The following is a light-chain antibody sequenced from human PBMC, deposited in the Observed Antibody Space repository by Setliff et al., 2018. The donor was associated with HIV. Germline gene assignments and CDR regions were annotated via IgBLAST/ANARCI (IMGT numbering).Light chain of an antibody. V-gene: IGLV2-14*03. CDR1: SSDIGAYKY. J-gene: IGLJ2*01. CDR3: SSYTTIRSLL. Sequence: QSALAQPASVSGSPGQSITISCTGTSSDIGAYKYVSWYQQHPDKAPKVIIYDVSNRPSGVSNRFSGSKSGNTASLTISGLQAEDEADYYCSSYTTIRSLLFGGGTKVTV. CDR2: DVS.